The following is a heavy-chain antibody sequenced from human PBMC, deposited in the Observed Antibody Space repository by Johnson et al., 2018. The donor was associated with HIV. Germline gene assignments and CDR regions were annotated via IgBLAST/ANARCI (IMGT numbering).Heavy chain of an antibody. D-gene: IGHD1-26*01. Sequence: VQLVESGGGVVQPGRSLRLACVTSGFTFSSYAMSWVRQAPGKGLEWVSAISGSGGSTYYADSVKGRFTISRDNSKNTLYLQMNSLRAEDTAVYYCAREGVWVKAFDIWGQGTMVTVSS. J-gene: IGHJ3*02. CDR2: ISGSGGST. V-gene: IGHV3-23*04. CDR3: AREGVWVKAFDI. CDR1: GFTFSSYA.